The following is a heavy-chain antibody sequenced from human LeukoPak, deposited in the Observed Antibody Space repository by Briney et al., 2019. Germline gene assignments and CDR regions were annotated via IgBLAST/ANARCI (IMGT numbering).Heavy chain of an antibody. CDR1: GYSISSGYY. J-gene: IGHJ3*02. V-gene: IGHV4-38-2*02. CDR2: IYHSGST. D-gene: IGHD2-15*01. CDR3: ATRANIVVVVAATEGAFDI. Sequence: SQTLSLTCTVSGYSISSGYYWGWIRQPPGKGLEWIGSIYHSGSTYYNPSLKSRVTISVDTSKNQFSLKLSSVTAADTAVYYCATRANIVVVVAATEGAFDIWGQGTMVTVSS.